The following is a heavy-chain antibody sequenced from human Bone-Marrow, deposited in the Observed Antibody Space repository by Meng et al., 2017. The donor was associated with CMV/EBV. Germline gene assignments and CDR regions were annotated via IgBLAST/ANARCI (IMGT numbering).Heavy chain of an antibody. Sequence: GESLKISCVASGFTFSGSALHWVRQASGKGLEWVGRIRTKADNYATAYGASVKGRFTISRDDSKNMAYLQMNSLRTEDTAMYYCTRSGAGSSSSAGGYCGQGTLVIVSS. D-gene: IGHD6-6*01. CDR2: IRTKADNYAT. V-gene: IGHV3-73*01. CDR3: TRSGAGSSSSAGGY. J-gene: IGHJ4*02. CDR1: GFTFSGSA.